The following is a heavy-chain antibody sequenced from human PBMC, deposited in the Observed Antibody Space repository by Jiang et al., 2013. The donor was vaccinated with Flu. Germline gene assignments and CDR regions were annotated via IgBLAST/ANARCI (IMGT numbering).Heavy chain of an antibody. V-gene: IGHV3-15*01. CDR2: IKSQGSGGTI. Sequence: VQLVESGGGLVKPGGSLRLSCTVSGLSFNLAWMSWVRQAPGKGLEWIGRIKSQGSGGTIDYAAPVKDRFTISRDDSKNTVYLQMNSLETEDTAVYFCTHIHNSGWPTPGASEHWGQGTLVTVSS. CDR1: GLSFNLAW. J-gene: IGHJ4*02. CDR3: THIHNSGWPTPGASEH. D-gene: IGHD6-19*01.